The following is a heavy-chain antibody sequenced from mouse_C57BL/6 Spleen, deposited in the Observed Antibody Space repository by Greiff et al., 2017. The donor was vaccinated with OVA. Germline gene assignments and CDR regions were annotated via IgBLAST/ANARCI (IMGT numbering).Heavy chain of an antibody. Sequence: EVQLVESGGGLVKPGGSLKLSCAASGFTFSSYAMSWVRQTPEKRLEWVATISDGGSYTYYPDNVKGRFTISRDNAKNNLYLQMSHLKSEDTARYYCSRDSLRRFDYWGQGTTLTVSS. D-gene: IGHD1-2*01. CDR3: SRDSLRRFDY. V-gene: IGHV5-4*01. CDR2: ISDGGSYT. CDR1: GFTFSSYA. J-gene: IGHJ2*01.